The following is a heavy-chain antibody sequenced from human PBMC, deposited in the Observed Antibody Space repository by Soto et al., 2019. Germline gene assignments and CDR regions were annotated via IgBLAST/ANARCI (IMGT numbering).Heavy chain of an antibody. CDR2: ISGSGGST. J-gene: IGHJ4*02. D-gene: IGHD6-19*01. Sequence: GGSLRLSCAASGFTFSSYAMSWVRQAPGKGLEWVSAISGSGGSTYYADSVKGRFTLSRDNSKNTLYLHMNSLRAEDTAVYYCTKQWLVNINYFDHWGQGTLVTVSS. V-gene: IGHV3-23*01. CDR3: TKQWLVNINYFDH. CDR1: GFTFSSYA.